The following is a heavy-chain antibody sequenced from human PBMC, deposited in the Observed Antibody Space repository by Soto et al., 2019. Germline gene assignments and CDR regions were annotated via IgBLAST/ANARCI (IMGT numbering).Heavy chain of an antibody. Sequence: SETLSLTCAVYGGSFSGYYWSWIRQPPGKGLEWIGEINHSGSTNYNPSLKSRVTISVDTSKNQFSLKLSSVTAADTAVYYCARGFISREGYSSSWYSRAPGTPHYFDYWGQGTLVTVSS. D-gene: IGHD6-13*01. CDR3: ARGFISREGYSSSWYSRAPGTPHYFDY. CDR1: GGSFSGYY. V-gene: IGHV4-34*01. J-gene: IGHJ4*02. CDR2: INHSGST.